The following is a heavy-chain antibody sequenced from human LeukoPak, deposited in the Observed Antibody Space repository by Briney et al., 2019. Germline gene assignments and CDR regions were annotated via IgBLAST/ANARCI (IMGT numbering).Heavy chain of an antibody. CDR1: GFTVSSNY. D-gene: IGHD2-2*01. CDR2: IYSGGST. CDR3: GKDSLYCSTTSCYVGDDAFDI. Sequence: PGGSLRLSCAASGFTVSSNYMSWVRQAPGKGLEWVSVIYSGGSTYYADSVKGRFTISRDNSKNTLFLQMNSLRAEDTAVYYCGKDSLYCSTTSCYVGDDAFDIWGQGTMVTVSS. V-gene: IGHV3-66*01. J-gene: IGHJ3*02.